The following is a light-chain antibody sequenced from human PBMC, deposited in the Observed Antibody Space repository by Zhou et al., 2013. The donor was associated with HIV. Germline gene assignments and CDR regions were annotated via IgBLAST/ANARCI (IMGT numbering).Light chain of an antibody. V-gene: IGKV1-39*01. J-gene: IGKJ2*01. CDR3: QQSYSVPPT. Sequence: DIQMTQSPSSLSASAGDRVTITCRASQTISNYLNWYQQKPGKAPKLLIYKASNLQSGVPSRFSGSGSGADFTLTINSLQPEDFATYFCQQSYSVPPTFGQGPSWRS. CDR1: QTISNY. CDR2: KAS.